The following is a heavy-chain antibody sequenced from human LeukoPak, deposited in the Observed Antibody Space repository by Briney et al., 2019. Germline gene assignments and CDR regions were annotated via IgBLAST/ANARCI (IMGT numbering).Heavy chain of an antibody. D-gene: IGHD6-13*01. Sequence: GGSLRLSCAASGFPVSSNYMSWVRQGPGKGLEWVSVIYSDGSTYYADSVKGRFTISRDNSKNTLYLQMNSLRAEDTAVYYCARDLYSSSWYGGGTYYYYGMDVWGQGTTVTVSS. CDR3: ARDLYSSSWYGGGTYYYYGMDV. V-gene: IGHV3-53*01. J-gene: IGHJ6*02. CDR1: GFPVSSNY. CDR2: IYSDGST.